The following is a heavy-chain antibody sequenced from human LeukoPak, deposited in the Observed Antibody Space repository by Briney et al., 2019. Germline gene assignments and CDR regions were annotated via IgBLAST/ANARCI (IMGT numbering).Heavy chain of an antibody. J-gene: IGHJ4*02. V-gene: IGHV4-34*01. Sequence: SETLSLTCAVYGGSFSGYYWSWIRQPPGKGLEWIGEINHSGSTNYNPSLKTRVTISVDTSKNQFSLKLSSVTAAGTAVYYCARGPWGTIFGVVIGNLYYFDYWGQGTLVTVSS. CDR3: ARGPWGTIFGVVIGNLYYFDY. D-gene: IGHD3-3*01. CDR2: INHSGST. CDR1: GGSFSGYY.